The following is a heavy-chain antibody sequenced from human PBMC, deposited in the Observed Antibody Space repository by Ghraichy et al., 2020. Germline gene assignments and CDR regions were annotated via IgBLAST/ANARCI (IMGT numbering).Heavy chain of an antibody. V-gene: IGHV4-34*01. D-gene: IGHD2-15*01. CDR1: GGSFSGYY. J-gene: IGHJ5*02. CDR3: ARGRLVVVVAAPSPYNWFDP. Sequence: SETLSLTCAVYGGSFSGYYWSWIRQPPGKGLEWIGEINHSGSTNYNPSLKSRVTISVDTSKNQFSLKLSSVTAADTAVYYCARGRLVVVVAAPSPYNWFDPWGQGTLVTVSS. CDR2: INHSGST.